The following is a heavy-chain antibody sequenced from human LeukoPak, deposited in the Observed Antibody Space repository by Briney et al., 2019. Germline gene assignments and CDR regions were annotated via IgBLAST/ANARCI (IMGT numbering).Heavy chain of an antibody. CDR3: ATDRDSSGSFDY. CDR2: FDPEDGET. J-gene: IGHJ4*02. Sequence: ASVKVSCKVSGYTLTELSMHWVRQAPGKGLEWMGGFDPEDGETIYAQKFQGRVTMTEDTSTDTAYMELSSLRSEDTAVYYCATDRDSSGSFDYWGQGTLFTVSS. CDR1: GYTLTELS. D-gene: IGHD3-22*01. V-gene: IGHV1-24*01.